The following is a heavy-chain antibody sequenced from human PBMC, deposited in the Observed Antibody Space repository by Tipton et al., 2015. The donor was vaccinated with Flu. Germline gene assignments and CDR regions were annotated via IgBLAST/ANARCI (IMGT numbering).Heavy chain of an antibody. CDR2: VYYSGST. CDR1: GGSISSSNHY. V-gene: IGHV4-39*01. D-gene: IGHD3-3*01. J-gene: IGHJ3*01. Sequence: LRLSCTVSGGSISSSNHYWGWIRQPPGKGLEWIGSVYYSGSTYYNPSLKSRVTISVDMPKNQLSLKLRSVTAADTAVYYCVARLGLWGYDSWSDYPQAGVFDLWGQGTMVTVSS. CDR3: VARLGLWGYDSWSDYPQAGVFDL.